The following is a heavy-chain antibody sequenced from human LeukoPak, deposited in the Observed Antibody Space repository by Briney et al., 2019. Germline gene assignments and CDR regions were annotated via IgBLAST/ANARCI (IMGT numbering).Heavy chain of an antibody. Sequence: ASVKVSCKASVGSFSEYAISWVRQAPGQGPEWMGGIIPTFGPANYAQKFQGRVTITTDEFTSTVYMELSSLRSEDTAVYYCGSAISGYSSGYIHYYFYMDVWGKGTTVTVSS. CDR2: IIPTFGPA. V-gene: IGHV1-69*05. CDR1: VGSFSEYA. D-gene: IGHD5-18*01. J-gene: IGHJ6*03. CDR3: GSAISGYSSGYIHYYFYMDV.